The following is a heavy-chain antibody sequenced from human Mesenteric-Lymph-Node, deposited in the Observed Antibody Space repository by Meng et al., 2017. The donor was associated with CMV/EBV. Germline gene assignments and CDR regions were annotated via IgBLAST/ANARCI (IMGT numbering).Heavy chain of an antibody. V-gene: IGHV4-31*02. CDR2: FYYSSST. CDR3: ARGGRYSSTPGDFDY. J-gene: IGHJ4*02. Sequence: SCGSTTSGGYCWRWIRRHPVKGLGWIGYFYYSSSTSYNPSLKSRFTISVDTSKNQFSLKLSSVTAADTAVYYCARGGRYSSTPGDFDYWGEGTLVTVSS. D-gene: IGHD6-13*01. CDR1: CGSTTSGGYC.